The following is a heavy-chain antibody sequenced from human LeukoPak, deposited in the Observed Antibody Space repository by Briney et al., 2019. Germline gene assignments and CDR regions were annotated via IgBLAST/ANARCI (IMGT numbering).Heavy chain of an antibody. V-gene: IGHV3-23*01. CDR1: GSTFNSYA. CDR2: ISASGAST. Sequence: PGGSLRLSCAGSGSTFNSYAMNWVRQAPGKGLEWVSTISASGASTFYADSVKGRFTISRDNSKNTVSLQVNSLRVEDTAIYYCAKTYRDYFDSWGLGTLVTVSS. J-gene: IGHJ4*02. CDR3: AKTYRDYFDS. D-gene: IGHD5-18*01.